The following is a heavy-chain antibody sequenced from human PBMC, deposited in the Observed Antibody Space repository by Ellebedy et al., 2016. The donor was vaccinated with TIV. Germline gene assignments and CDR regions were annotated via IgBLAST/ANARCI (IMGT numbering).Heavy chain of an antibody. CDR1: GFTFSSYG. CDR2: IWYDGSNK. V-gene: IGHV3-33*08. Sequence: GGSLRLSCAASGFTFSSYGMHWVRQAPGKGLEWVAVIWYDGSNKYYADSVKGRFTISRENAKNSLYLQMNSLRAGDTAVYYCARASPIAARRSTIYYGMDVWGQGTTVTVSS. D-gene: IGHD6-6*01. J-gene: IGHJ6*02. CDR3: ARASPIAARRSTIYYGMDV.